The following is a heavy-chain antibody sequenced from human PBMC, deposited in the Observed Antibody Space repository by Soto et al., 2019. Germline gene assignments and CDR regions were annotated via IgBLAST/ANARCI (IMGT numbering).Heavy chain of an antibody. CDR3: ARDLTYNSGSTFDY. Sequence: QVQLQESGPGLVKPSGTLSLTCAVSGGSISSSNWWSWVRQPPWKGLEWIGEIYHSGSTNYTPSLKSRVTITVDKSKNQFSLKLSSVTAADTAVYYCARDLTYNSGSTFDYWGQGTLVTVSS. V-gene: IGHV4-4*02. CDR1: GGSISSSNW. J-gene: IGHJ4*02. CDR2: IYHSGST. D-gene: IGHD6-19*01.